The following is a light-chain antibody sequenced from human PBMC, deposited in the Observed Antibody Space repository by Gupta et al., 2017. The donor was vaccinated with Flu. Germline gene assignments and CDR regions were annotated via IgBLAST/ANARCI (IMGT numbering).Light chain of an antibody. CDR3: SSYTSSYTCV. V-gene: IGLV2-18*02. J-gene: IGLJ3*02. CDR1: TSDVVTYNR. Sequence: HSPLTQPPPSSASPRQCVTLSCTLTTSDVVTYNRVSWYQKPPGTAPKLMIYEVSRRPAGVPDRFSGSKSGNTASLTISGLQGEDEADYYCSSYTSSYTCVFGAGTKVTVL. CDR2: EVS.